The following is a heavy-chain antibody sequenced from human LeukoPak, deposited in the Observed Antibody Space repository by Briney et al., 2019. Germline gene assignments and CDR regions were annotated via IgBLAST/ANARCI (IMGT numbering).Heavy chain of an antibody. V-gene: IGHV3-48*01. J-gene: IGHJ5*02. CDR3: ARDPLTMMGYCSSTSCSDAWFDP. CDR2: ISSSSSTI. Sequence: GGSLRLSCAASGFTFSSYTMNWVRQAPGKGLEWVSYISSSSSTIYYADSVKGRFTISRDNAKNSLYLQMNSLRAEDTAVYYCARDPLTMMGYCSSTSCSDAWFDPWGQGTLVTVSS. CDR1: GFTFSSYT. D-gene: IGHD2-2*01.